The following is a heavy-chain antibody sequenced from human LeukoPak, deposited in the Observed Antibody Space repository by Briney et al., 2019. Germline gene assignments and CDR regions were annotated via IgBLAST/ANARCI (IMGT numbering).Heavy chain of an antibody. CDR1: GGSISSSY. D-gene: IGHD6-19*01. Sequence: SETPSLTCTVSGGSISSSYWSWIRQPPGKGLEWIGCIYYSGSTNCNPSFKSRVAISVDTSKNQFSLKLSSVTAADTAVYYCATWGIAVAGTFDYWGQGTLVTVST. CDR2: IYYSGST. V-gene: IGHV4-59*08. J-gene: IGHJ4*02. CDR3: ATWGIAVAGTFDY.